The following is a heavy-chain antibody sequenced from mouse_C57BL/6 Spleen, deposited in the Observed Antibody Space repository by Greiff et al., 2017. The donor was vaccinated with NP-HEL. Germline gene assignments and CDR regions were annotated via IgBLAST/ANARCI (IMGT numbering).Heavy chain of an antibody. CDR3: ARSGGSSPGDY. CDR2: IYPGDGDT. CDR1: GYAFSSSW. J-gene: IGHJ4*01. D-gene: IGHD1-1*01. Sequence: VQLQQSGPELVKPGASVKISCKASGYAFSSSWMNWVKQRPGKGLEWIGRIYPGDGDTNYNGKFKGKATLTADKSSSTAYMQLSSLTSEDSAVYFCARSGGSSPGDYWGQGTSVTVSS. V-gene: IGHV1-82*01.